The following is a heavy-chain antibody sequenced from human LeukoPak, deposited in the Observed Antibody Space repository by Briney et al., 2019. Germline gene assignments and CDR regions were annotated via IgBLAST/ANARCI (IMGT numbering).Heavy chain of an antibody. CDR1: GFTFSNDA. J-gene: IGHJ5*02. CDR3: ARDYYASGGFPNWFDP. D-gene: IGHD3-10*01. CDR2: ISYDGSYK. V-gene: IGHV3-30*04. Sequence: GGSLRLSCAASGFTFSNDAMHWVRQPPGKGLEWVATISYDGSYKYYADSVKGRFTISRDNSKNTLYLQMNGLRAEDTAVFYCARDYYASGGFPNWFDPWGQGTLVTVSS.